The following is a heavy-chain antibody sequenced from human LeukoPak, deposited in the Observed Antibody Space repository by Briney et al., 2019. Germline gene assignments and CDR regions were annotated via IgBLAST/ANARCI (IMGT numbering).Heavy chain of an antibody. V-gene: IGHV4-4*02. J-gene: IGHJ5*02. D-gene: IGHD3-22*01. CDR2: IYQSGRT. Sequence: SETLSLTCALFHGSISNRNWWTWVRQSPGKGLEWIGEIYQSGRTNYNPSLKSRVTISVDTSKNQFSLKLSSVTAADTAVYYCARDLDSSGYPSFDPWGQGTLVTASS. CDR3: ARDLDSSGYPSFDP. CDR1: HGSISNRNW.